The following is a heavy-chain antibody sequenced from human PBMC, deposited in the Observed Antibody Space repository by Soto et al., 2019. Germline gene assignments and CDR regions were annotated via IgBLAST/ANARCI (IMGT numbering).Heavy chain of an antibody. CDR3: ARAPRDLCPDY. CDR1: GVSISNYY. CDR2: IYNSGTT. J-gene: IGHJ4*02. Sequence: SETLSLTCTIFGVSISNYYWTWIRQPPGKGPEWIGYIYNSGTTNYNPSLKSRVTISVDTSKNQFSLKLRSVTAADTAVYYCARAPRDLCPDYWGEGTLVTVSS. V-gene: IGHV4-59*01.